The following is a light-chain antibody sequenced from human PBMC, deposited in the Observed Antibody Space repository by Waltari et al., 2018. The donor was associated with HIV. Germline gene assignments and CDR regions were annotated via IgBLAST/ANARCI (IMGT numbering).Light chain of an antibody. V-gene: IGKV1-9*01. CDR2: AAS. J-gene: IGKJ3*01. Sequence: DIQLTQSPSFLSESVGDRVTITCRASQGISNSLAWYQQKPGKAPNLLIYAASTLHSGVPSRFSGSGSGTEFSLTISSLQPEDFATYYCQQLKSYPLTFGPGTEVDIK. CDR1: QGISNS. CDR3: QQLKSYPLT.